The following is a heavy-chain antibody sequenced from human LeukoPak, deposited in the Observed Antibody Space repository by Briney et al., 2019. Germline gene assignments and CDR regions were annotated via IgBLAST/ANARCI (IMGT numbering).Heavy chain of an antibody. CDR2: ISYDGSNK. CDR3: ARDGRYFDWLPLDY. J-gene: IGHJ4*02. D-gene: IGHD3-9*01. V-gene: IGHV3-30-3*01. CDR1: GFTFSSYA. Sequence: PGGSLRLSCAASGFTFSSYAIHWVRQAPGKGLEWVAVISYDGSNKYYADSVKGRFTISRDNPKNTLYLQMNSLRAEDTAVYYCARDGRYFDWLPLDYWGQGTLVTVSS.